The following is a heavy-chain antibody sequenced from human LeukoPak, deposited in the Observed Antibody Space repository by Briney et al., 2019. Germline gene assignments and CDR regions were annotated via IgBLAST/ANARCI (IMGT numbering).Heavy chain of an antibody. CDR3: AKDLGFLDRRGYFDY. CDR1: GFTFSSYG. V-gene: IGHV3-33*06. CDR2: IWYDGSNK. D-gene: IGHD3/OR15-3a*01. Sequence: GRSLRLSCAASGFTFSSYGMHWVRQAPGKGLEWVAVIWYDGSNKYYADSVKGRFTISRDNSKNTLYLQMNSLIAEDTAVYYCAKDLGFLDRRGYFDYWGQGTLVTVSS. J-gene: IGHJ4*02.